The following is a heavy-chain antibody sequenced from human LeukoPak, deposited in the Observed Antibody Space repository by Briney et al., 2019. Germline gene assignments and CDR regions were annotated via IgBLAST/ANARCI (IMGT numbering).Heavy chain of an antibody. CDR2: INPNSGGT. Sequence: ASVKVSCKASGYTFTGYYMHWVRQAPGQGLEGMGWINPNSGGTNYAHKFQGRVTMTSDTSISTAYMELSRLRSDDTAVYYCARAGSKAARSYYYYMDVWGKGTTVTVSS. J-gene: IGHJ6*03. D-gene: IGHD6-6*01. CDR3: ARAGSKAARSYYYYMDV. V-gene: IGHV1-2*02. CDR1: GYTFTGYY.